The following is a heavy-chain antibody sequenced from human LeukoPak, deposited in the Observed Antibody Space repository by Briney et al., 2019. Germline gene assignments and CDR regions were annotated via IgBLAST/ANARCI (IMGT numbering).Heavy chain of an antibody. CDR2: IYHSGST. CDR1: GYSISSGYY. Sequence: SETLSLTCTVSGYSISSGYYWGWIRQPPGKGLEWIGGIYHSGSTYYNPSLKSRVTISVDTSKNQFSLKLSSVTAADTAVYYCARSIAAAGIGRSFDYWGQGTLVTVSS. CDR3: ARSIAAAGIGRSFDY. J-gene: IGHJ4*02. V-gene: IGHV4-38-2*02. D-gene: IGHD6-13*01.